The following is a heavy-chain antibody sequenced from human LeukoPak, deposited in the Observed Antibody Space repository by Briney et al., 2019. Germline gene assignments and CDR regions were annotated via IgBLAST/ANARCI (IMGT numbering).Heavy chain of an antibody. J-gene: IGHJ5*02. CDR1: GYTFTNYW. V-gene: IGHV5-51*01. CDR3: ARRPGRDDFWSGYSNWFDP. Sequence: GESLKISCKGSGYTFTNYWIGWVRQMPGKGLEWMGIIYPGDSDTRYSPSFQGQVTISADKSISTAYLQWSSLKASDTAMYYCARRPGRDDFWSGYSNWFDPWGQGTLVTVSS. D-gene: IGHD3-3*01. CDR2: IYPGDSDT.